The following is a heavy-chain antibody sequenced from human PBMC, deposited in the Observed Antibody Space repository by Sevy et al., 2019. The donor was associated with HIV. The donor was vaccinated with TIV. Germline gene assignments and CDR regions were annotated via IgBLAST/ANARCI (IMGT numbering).Heavy chain of an antibody. CDR3: ARDSLRVEVVTATGGMAY. CDR2: IWYDGSNK. Sequence: ALRLSCAASGFTFSSYGMHWVRQAPGKGLEWVAVIWYDGSNKYYADSVKGRFTISRDNSKNTLYLQMNSLRAEDTAVYYCARDSLRVEVVTATGGMAYWGQGTLVTVSS. CDR1: GFTFSSYG. D-gene: IGHD2-21*02. V-gene: IGHV3-33*01. J-gene: IGHJ4*02.